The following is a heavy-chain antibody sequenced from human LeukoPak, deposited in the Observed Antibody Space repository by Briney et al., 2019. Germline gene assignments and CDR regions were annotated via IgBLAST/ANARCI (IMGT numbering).Heavy chain of an antibody. D-gene: IGHD6-6*01. CDR1: GGSISSSSYY. V-gene: IGHV4-39*01. J-gene: IGHJ4*02. CDR2: IYYSGST. Sequence: PSETLSLTCTVSGGSISSSSYYWGWIRQPPGKGLECIGTIYYSGSTFYNPSLKSRVTISVDTPKNQFSLKLSSVTAADTAVYYCARSNPDGSSSKGYFDFWGQGTLVTVSS. CDR3: ARSNPDGSSSKGYFDF.